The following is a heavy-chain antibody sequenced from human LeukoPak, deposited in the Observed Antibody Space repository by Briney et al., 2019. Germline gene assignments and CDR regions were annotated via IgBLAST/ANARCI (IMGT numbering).Heavy chain of an antibody. D-gene: IGHD1-26*01. V-gene: IGHV1-18*01. CDR1: GYTFTSYG. CDR3: ARGFDIVGATTPLGY. CDR2: ISAYNGNT. J-gene: IGHJ4*02. Sequence: GASVKVSCKASGYTFTSYGISWVRQAPGQGLEWMGWISAYNGNTNYAQKLQGRVTMTTDTSTSTAHMELRSLRSDDTAVYYCARGFDIVGATTPLGYWGQGTLVTVSS.